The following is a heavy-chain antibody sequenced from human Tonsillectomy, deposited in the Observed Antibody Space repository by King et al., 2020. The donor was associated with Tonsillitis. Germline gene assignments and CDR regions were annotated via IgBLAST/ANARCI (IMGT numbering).Heavy chain of an antibody. Sequence: QVQLVESGGGVVQPGRSLRLSCAASGFTFSSYGMHWVRQAPGKGLEWVALIWYDGSNKFYVESVRGRFNISRDNSKNTVNLQMNSLRVEDTAVYYCVRDWVVRGDYYMDVWGRGTTVTVSS. CDR2: IWYDGSNK. V-gene: IGHV3-33*08. CDR1: GFTFSSYG. D-gene: IGHD3-10*01. J-gene: IGHJ6*03. CDR3: VRDWVVRGDYYMDV.